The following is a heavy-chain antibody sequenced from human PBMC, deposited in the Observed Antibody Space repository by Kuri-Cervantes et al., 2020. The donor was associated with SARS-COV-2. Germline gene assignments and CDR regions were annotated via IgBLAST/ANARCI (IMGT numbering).Heavy chain of an antibody. Sequence: EGSLRLSCAASGFTFSSYAMSWVRQAPGKGLEWVSAISGSGGSIYYADSVKGRFTISRDNAKNSLYLQMNSLRDEDTAVYYCARETLGPYYYDSSGYQNDAFDIWGQGTMVTVSS. D-gene: IGHD3-22*01. CDR1: GFTFSSYA. CDR2: ISGSGGSI. J-gene: IGHJ3*02. V-gene: IGHV3-23*01. CDR3: ARETLGPYYYDSSGYQNDAFDI.